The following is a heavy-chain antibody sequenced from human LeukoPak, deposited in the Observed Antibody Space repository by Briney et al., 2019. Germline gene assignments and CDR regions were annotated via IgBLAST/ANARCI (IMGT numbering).Heavy chain of an antibody. Sequence: PGGSLRLSCAASGFTFSSYEMNWVRQAPGKGLEWVSYISSSGSTIYYADSVKGRFTISRDNSKNTLYLQMNSLRAEDTAVYYCAKGPMVRIDFWGQGTLVTVSS. V-gene: IGHV3-48*03. CDR3: AKGPMVRIDF. CDR1: GFTFSSYE. CDR2: ISSSGSTI. J-gene: IGHJ4*02. D-gene: IGHD3-10*01.